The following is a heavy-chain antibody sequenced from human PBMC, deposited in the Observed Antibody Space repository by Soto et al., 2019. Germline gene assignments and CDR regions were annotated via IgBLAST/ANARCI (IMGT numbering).Heavy chain of an antibody. Sequence: GGSLRLSCAASGFTFSSYWMSWVRQAPGKGLEWVANIKQDGSEKYYVDSVKGRFTISRDNAKNSLYLQMNSLRAEDTALYYCARAFYHDYYDSSCYDAFDIWGQGTMVTVSS. J-gene: IGHJ3*02. V-gene: IGHV3-7*01. CDR3: ARAFYHDYYDSSCYDAFDI. D-gene: IGHD3-22*01. CDR1: GFTFSSYW. CDR2: IKQDGSEK.